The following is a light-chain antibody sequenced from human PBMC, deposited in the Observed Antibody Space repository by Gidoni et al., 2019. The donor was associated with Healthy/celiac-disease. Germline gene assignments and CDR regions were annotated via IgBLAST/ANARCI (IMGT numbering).Light chain of an antibody. V-gene: IGKV1-8*01. CDR1: QGISSY. Sequence: AIRITQSPSSLSASTGDRVTITCRASQGISSYLAWYQQKPGKAPKLLIYAASTLQSGVPSRFSGSGSGTDFTLTISCLQSEDFATYYCQQYYSYPYMYTFXQXTKLEIK. CDR3: QQYYSYPYMYT. CDR2: AAS. J-gene: IGKJ2*01.